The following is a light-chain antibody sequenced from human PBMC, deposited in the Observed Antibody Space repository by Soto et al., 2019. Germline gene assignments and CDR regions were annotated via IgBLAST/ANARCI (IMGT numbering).Light chain of an antibody. CDR2: AAS. CDR3: QQSFNTPRT. V-gene: IGKV1-39*01. Sequence: DIQMTQSPSSLSASVGDRVTITCRASQTIVRFLNWYQHKPGKPPRLLIYAASNLQSGVPSRFSGSGYGTEFTLTISSLQPEDFATYSCQQSFNTPRTFGQGTKVDIK. CDR1: QTIVRF. J-gene: IGKJ1*01.